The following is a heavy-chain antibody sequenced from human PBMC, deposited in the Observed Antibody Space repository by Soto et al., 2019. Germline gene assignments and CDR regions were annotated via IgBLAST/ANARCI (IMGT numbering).Heavy chain of an antibody. D-gene: IGHD2-15*01. CDR1: GFTVSSNY. V-gene: IGHV3-66*01. CDR2: IQSGGST. CDR3: AREDVHCCGGRCYGVPMGV. J-gene: IGHJ6*03. Sequence: EVQLVESGGGLVQPGGSLRLSCAASGFTVSSNYMSWVRQAPGKGLEWVSLIQSGGSTYYAGSVKGRFTISRDNSKNTLFLQVKSVSDEDAAVYYCAREDVHCCGGRCYGVPMGVWGKGTTVTVSS.